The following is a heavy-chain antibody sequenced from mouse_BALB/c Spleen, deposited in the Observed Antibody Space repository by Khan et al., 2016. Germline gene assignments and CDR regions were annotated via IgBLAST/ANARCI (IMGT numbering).Heavy chain of an antibody. CDR2: ISHSGDS. J-gene: IGHJ3*01. Sequence: EVKLEESGPSLAKPSQTLSLTCSVTGDSITSGHWNWIRKFPGNKFDFMGYISHSGDSYYNPSLKSRISITRDTSKNQYYLQLNSVTTEDTATYYCATWDDYGSAFAYWGQGTLVTVSA. D-gene: IGHD1-2*01. CDR1: GDSITSGH. V-gene: IGHV3-8*02. CDR3: ATWDDYGSAFAY.